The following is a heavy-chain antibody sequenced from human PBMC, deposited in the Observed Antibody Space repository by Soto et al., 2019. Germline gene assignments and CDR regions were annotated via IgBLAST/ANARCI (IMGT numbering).Heavy chain of an antibody. V-gene: IGHV3-74*02. D-gene: IGHD3-10*01. Sequence: EAHLVESGGGLVKPGGSLRLSCAASGFTLSSYWMHWVRQVPGKGLVWVSRIGSDGSGITYADSVKGRFTISRDNAKNTLYLQMNSLTAEDTAVYYCTRVVVGSSGEFDYWGQGTLVTVSS. CDR2: IGSDGSGI. CDR1: GFTLSSYW. CDR3: TRVVVGSSGEFDY. J-gene: IGHJ4*02.